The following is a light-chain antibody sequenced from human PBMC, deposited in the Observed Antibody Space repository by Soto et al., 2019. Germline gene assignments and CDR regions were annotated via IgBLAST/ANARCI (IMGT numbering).Light chain of an antibody. V-gene: IGLV1-47*01. CDR3: AAWDDSLSGFVV. CDR1: SSNIGSNY. CDR2: RNN. J-gene: IGLJ2*01. Sequence: QSALTQPPSASGTPGQRVTISCSGSSSNIGSNYVYWYQQLPGTAPKLLIYRNNQRPSGVPDRFSGSKSGTSASLAISGLRSEDEADYYCAAWDDSLSGFVVFGGGTKLTVL.